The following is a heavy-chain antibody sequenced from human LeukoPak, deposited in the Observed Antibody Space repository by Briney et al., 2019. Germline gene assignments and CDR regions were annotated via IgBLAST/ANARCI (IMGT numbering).Heavy chain of an antibody. J-gene: IGHJ3*02. CDR3: AKAGDGFDAFDI. Sequence: GGSLRLSCAASGFTFSSYGMSWVRQAPGKGLEWVSAISGSGGSTYYADSVKGRFTISRDNSKNTLYLQMNSLRAEDTAVYYCAKAGDGFDAFDIWGQGTMVTVSS. D-gene: IGHD4-17*01. CDR2: ISGSGGST. V-gene: IGHV3-23*01. CDR1: GFTFSSYG.